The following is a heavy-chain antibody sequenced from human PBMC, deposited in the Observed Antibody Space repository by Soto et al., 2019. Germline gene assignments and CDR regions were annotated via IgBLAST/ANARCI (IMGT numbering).Heavy chain of an antibody. CDR1: GGSISSSNW. J-gene: IGHJ4*02. D-gene: IGHD1-1*01. CDR3: ACSEEPHFDS. CDR2: IYHSGRT. V-gene: IGHV4-4*02. Sequence: QVQLQESGPGLVKPSGTLSLTCAVSGGSISSSNWWSWVRQPPGKGLEWIGEIYHSGRTNYNPSLNXXVXIXXDKPKNQSSRKLSSVTFADTAVYYCACSEEPHFDSWGQGTLVTVSS.